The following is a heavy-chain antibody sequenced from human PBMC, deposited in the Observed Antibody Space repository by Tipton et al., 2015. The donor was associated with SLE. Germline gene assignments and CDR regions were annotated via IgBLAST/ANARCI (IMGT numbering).Heavy chain of an antibody. CDR3: ASPYYYGSRSFDP. V-gene: IGHV4-4*02. CDR1: GGSISSSIW. D-gene: IGHD3-10*01. Sequence: TLSLTCTVSGGSISSSIWWTWVRQPPGKGLEWIGEIFHSGSTNYNPSLRGRVTMSLDKSKNQFSLKLSSVTAADTAVYYCASPYYYGSRSFDPWRQGTLVTVSA. J-gene: IGHJ5*02. CDR2: IFHSGST.